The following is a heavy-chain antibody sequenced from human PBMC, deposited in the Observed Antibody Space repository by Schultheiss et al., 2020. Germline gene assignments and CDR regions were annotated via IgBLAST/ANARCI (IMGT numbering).Heavy chain of an antibody. CDR3: AKVMGKKYCSGGSCYSSWFDP. V-gene: IGHV3-21*04. D-gene: IGHD2-15*01. CDR2: ISSSSSYI. Sequence: GESLKISCAASGFTFSSYSMNWVRQAPGKGLEWVSSISSSSSYIYYADSVKGRFTISRDNSKNTLYLQMNSLRAEDTAVYYCAKVMGKKYCSGGSCYSSWFDPWGQGTLVTVSS. CDR1: GFTFSSYS. J-gene: IGHJ5*02.